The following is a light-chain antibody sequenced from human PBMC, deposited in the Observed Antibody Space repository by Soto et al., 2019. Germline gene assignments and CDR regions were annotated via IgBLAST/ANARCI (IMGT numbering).Light chain of an antibody. V-gene: IGLV1-51*01. CDR2: DNN. J-gene: IGLJ2*01. CDR1: SSNIGSNS. CDR3: GTWDSSLSVGV. Sequence: QSVLTQPPSVSAAPGQKVTISCSGSSSNIGSNSVSWYQQLPGTAPKLLIYDNNKRPSGIPDRFSGSKSGTSATLGITGLQTGDEADYYCGTWDSSLSVGVIGGGTKVTVL.